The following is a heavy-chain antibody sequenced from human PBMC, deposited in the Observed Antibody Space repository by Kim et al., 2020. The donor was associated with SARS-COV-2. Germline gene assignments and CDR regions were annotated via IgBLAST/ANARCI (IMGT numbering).Heavy chain of an antibody. CDR2: IDPSDSYT. CDR3: ATLAVDIVATITAGEVDY. Sequence: GESLKISCKGSGYSFTSYWISWVRQMPGKGLEWMGRIDPSDSYTNYSPSFQGHVTISADKSISTAYLQWSSLKASDTAMYYCATLAVDIVATITAGEVDYWGQGTLVTVSS. V-gene: IGHV5-10-1*01. D-gene: IGHD5-12*01. CDR1: GYSFTSYW. J-gene: IGHJ4*02.